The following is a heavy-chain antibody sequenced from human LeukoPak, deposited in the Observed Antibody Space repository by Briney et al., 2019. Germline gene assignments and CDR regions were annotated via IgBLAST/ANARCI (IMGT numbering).Heavy chain of an antibody. CDR1: GFTFSSYG. V-gene: IGHV3-30*02. CDR2: IRYDGSNK. Sequence: PGGSLRLSCAASGFTFSSYGMHWVRQAPGKGLEWVAFIRYDGSNKYYADSVKGRFTISRDNSKNTLYLQMNSLRAEDTAVYYCARDPIEYSSSSFDYWGQGTLVTVSS. D-gene: IGHD6-6*01. CDR3: ARDPIEYSSSSFDY. J-gene: IGHJ4*02.